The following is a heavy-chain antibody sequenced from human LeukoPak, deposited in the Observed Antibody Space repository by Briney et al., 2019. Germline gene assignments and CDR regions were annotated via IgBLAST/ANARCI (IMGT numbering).Heavy chain of an antibody. CDR2: VYYSGST. CDR3: ARSGRAVGYYFDY. D-gene: IGHD3-10*01. CDR1: GGSISSYY. J-gene: IGHJ4*02. Sequence: SETLSLTCTVSGGSISSYYWSWIRQPPGKGLEWIGYVYYSGSTNYNPSLKSRVTISVDTSKNQFSLKLSSVTAADTAVYYCARSGRAVGYYFDYWGQGTLVTVSS. V-gene: IGHV4-59*01.